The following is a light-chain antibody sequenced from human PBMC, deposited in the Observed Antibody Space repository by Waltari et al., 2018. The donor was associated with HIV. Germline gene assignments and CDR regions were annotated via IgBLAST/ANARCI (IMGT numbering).Light chain of an antibody. CDR3: NSYTGTRKM. V-gene: IGLV2-8*01. J-gene: IGLJ3*02. CDR1: SSPTGPYTF. CDR2: ENM. Sequence: QSALTQPPSAPGSPRQSVTIPSTRASSPTGPYTFFSWYQQHPGKLPKLIIYENMKRPSGVPDRFSGSKSGDTASLTVSGLQAEDEADYYCNSYTGTRKMFGGGTKLTVL.